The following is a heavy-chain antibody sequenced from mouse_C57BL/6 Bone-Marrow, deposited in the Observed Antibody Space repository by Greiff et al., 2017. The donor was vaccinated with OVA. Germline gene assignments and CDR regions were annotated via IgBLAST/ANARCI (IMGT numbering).Heavy chain of an antibody. CDR3: ARQSHYYGSSYYWYFDV. V-gene: IGHV5-12*01. Sequence: EVKVVESGGGLVQPGGSLKLSCAASGFTFSDYYMYWVRQTPKKRLEWVAYISNGGGSTYYPDTVKGRFTISRDNAKNTLYLQMSRLKSEDTAMYYCARQSHYYGSSYYWYFDVWGTGTTVTVSS. J-gene: IGHJ1*03. D-gene: IGHD1-1*01. CDR1: GFTFSDYY. CDR2: ISNGGGST.